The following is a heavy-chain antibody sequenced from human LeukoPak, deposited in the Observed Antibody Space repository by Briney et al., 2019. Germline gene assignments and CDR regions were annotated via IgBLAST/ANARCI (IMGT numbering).Heavy chain of an antibody. Sequence: GGSLRLSCAASKFTFSRYAMSWVRQAPGKGLEWVSAISGSGGSTYYADSVKGRFTISRDNSKNTLYLQMNSLRAEDTAVYYCARGYYDSSGYYDRGYFDYWGQGTLVTVSS. CDR3: ARGYYDSSGYYDRGYFDY. D-gene: IGHD3-22*01. V-gene: IGHV3-23*01. CDR2: ISGSGGST. CDR1: KFTFSRYA. J-gene: IGHJ4*02.